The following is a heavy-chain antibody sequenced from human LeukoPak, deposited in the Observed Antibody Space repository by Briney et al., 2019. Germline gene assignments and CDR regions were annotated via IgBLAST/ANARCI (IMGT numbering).Heavy chain of an antibody. Sequence: GGSLRLSCAASGFTFSSYAMSWVRQVPGKGLEWVSAISGSGSDTYYADSVKGRFTISRDNSKSTLYLQMNSLRAEETAVYYCAKDLSGEGSSGFPGYWGQGTLVTVSS. V-gene: IGHV3-23*01. J-gene: IGHJ4*02. CDR2: ISGSGSDT. CDR1: GFTFSSYA. CDR3: AKDLSGEGSSGFPGY. D-gene: IGHD3-10*01.